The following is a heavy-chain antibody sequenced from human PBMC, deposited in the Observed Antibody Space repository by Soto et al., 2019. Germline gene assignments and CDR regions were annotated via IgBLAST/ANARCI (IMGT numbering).Heavy chain of an antibody. D-gene: IGHD4-17*01. CDR3: ATASRTTVPPIEYYFNH. CDR1: GDSISNKANH. Sequence: PSETLSLTCTVSGDSISNKANHWTWIRQHPGRALEFIGYIDYNGGAYYNPSLQSRFTISVDSSKNQFSLRVTSVTAADTAVYFCATASRTTVPPIEYYFNHWRQGRPVIVS. V-gene: IGHV4-31*03. J-gene: IGHJ1*01. CDR2: IDYNGGA.